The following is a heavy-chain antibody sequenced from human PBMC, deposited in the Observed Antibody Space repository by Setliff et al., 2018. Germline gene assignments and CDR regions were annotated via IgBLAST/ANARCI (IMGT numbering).Heavy chain of an antibody. V-gene: IGHV4-39*07. CDR3: ARGRNIAARLLDS. CDR2: IYYSGST. CDR1: GASITNINYY. Sequence: SETLSLTCTVSGASITNINYYWGLIRQHPGKGLEWIGYIYYSGSTYYNPSLKSRVTISIDTSKDQFSLKLISMTAADTAVYYCARGRNIAARLLDSWGQGTLVTVSS. J-gene: IGHJ4*02. D-gene: IGHD6-6*01.